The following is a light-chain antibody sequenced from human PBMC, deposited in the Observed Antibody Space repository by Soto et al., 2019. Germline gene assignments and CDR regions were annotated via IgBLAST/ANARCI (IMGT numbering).Light chain of an antibody. J-gene: IGKJ1*01. V-gene: IGKV1-5*01. CDR2: DAS. CDR3: HQYNSYSPWT. CDR1: QRISGW. Sequence: DLQMTQSPSTLSASAGDTVTITCRASQRISGWLAWHQQKPGKAPKVLIYDASSLQSGVPSRFSGSGSGTEFTLTISSLQPEDFAIYYCHQYNSYSPWTFGQGTKVDIK.